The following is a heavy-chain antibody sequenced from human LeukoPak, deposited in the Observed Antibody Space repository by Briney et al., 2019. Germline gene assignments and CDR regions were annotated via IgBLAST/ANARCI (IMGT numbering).Heavy chain of an antibody. V-gene: IGHV3-23*01. J-gene: IGHJ4*02. CDR3: AKALGSSWLIDY. D-gene: IGHD6-13*01. CDR1: GFTFSDSA. CDR2: ISGGGGTT. Sequence: PGGSLRLSCAASGFTFSDSAMSWVRQAPGKGLEWVSVISGGGGTTYYADSVKGRFTISRDNSKNTLSLQMNSLRAEDTAVYFCAKALGSSWLIDYWGQGTLVTVSS.